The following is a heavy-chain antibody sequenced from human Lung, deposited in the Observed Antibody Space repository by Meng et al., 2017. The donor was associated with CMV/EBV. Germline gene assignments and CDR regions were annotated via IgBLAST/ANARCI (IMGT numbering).Heavy chain of an antibody. CDR2: IYYSGST. D-gene: IGHD1-7*01. Sequence: SETLSLTCTVSGGSISSYYWSWIRQPPGKGLEWIGYIYYSGSTNYNPSLKSRVTISVDTSKNQFSLKLSSVTAADTAVYYCARVAKSTITGTTPYYYYGMDFWGQGNXVNV. J-gene: IGHJ6*02. CDR3: ARVAKSTITGTTPYYYYGMDF. CDR1: GGSISSYY. V-gene: IGHV4-59*01.